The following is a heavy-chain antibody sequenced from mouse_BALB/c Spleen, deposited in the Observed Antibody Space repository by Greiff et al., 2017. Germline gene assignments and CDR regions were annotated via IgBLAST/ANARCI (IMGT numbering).Heavy chain of an antibody. CDR3: ARDGYDGYYEAY. V-gene: IGHV5-6-3*01. CDR1: GFTFSSYG. Sequence: EVQLMESGGGLVQPGGSLKLSCAASGFTFSSYGMSWVRQTPDKRLELVATINSNGGSTYYPDSVKGRFTISRDNAKNTLYLQMSSLKSEDTAMYYCARDGYDGYYEAYWGQGTLVTVSA. D-gene: IGHD2-3*01. CDR2: INSNGGST. J-gene: IGHJ3*01.